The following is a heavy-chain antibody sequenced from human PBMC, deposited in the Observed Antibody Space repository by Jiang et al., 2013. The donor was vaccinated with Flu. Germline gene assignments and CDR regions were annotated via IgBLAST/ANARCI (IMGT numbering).Heavy chain of an antibody. CDR3: ARDSSSEAYPLLVYYFDV. Sequence: SGAEVKKPGSSVKVSCKASGGTFTVISWVRQAPGHGLEWMGGIIPMFGTTNYAQKFKGRLTITADGPANTIYMELSGLRSEDTAVYYCARDSSSEAYPLLVYYFDVWDRGTLVTVLL. V-gene: IGHV1-69*01. CDR2: IIPMFGTT. D-gene: IGHD2-21*01. J-gene: IGHJ2*01. CDR1: GGTFTV.